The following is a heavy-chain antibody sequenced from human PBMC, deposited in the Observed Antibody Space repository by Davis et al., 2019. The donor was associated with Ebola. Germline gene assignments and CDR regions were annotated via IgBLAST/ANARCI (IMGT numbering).Heavy chain of an antibody. V-gene: IGHV3-48*03. CDR3: AREDWVG. Sequence: GESLKISCAASGFTFSGFEMNWVRQAPGKGLEWVSHISSSGSTIYYADSVKGRFTISRGNAKNSLYLQMNSLRAEDTAVYYCAREDWVGWGQGTLVTVSS. J-gene: IGHJ4*02. CDR2: ISSSGSTI. D-gene: IGHD3/OR15-3a*01. CDR1: GFTFSGFE.